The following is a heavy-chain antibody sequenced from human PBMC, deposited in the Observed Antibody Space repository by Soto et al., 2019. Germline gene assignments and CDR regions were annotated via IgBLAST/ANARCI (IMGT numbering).Heavy chain of an antibody. V-gene: IGHV4-39*01. CDR3: ARHLSVDHFDY. D-gene: IGHD3-9*01. CDR1: GGSISSGDYY. CDR2: IYYSGTT. J-gene: IGHJ4*02. Sequence: PSETLSLTCSVSGGSISSGDYYWNWIRQPPGKGLEWIGSIYYSGTTYHNPSLKSRVTISVDRSNNQFSLKLTSVTAADTAVYYCARHLSVDHFDYWGQGALVTGSS.